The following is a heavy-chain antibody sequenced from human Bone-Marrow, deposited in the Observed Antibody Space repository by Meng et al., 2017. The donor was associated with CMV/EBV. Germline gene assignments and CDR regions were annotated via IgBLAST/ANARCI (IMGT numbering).Heavy chain of an antibody. CDR3: AKDVTYGVHAFDI. J-gene: IGHJ3*02. CDR2: INWNGGST. Sequence: GESLKISCAASGFTFEDYGMSWVRQAPGKGLEWVSGINWNGGSTAYADSLKGRFTISRDNAKKSLYLEMNSLRAEDTALYYCAKDVTYGVHAFDIWGQGTMVTVSS. V-gene: IGHV3-20*04. CDR1: GFTFEDYG. D-gene: IGHD3-16*01.